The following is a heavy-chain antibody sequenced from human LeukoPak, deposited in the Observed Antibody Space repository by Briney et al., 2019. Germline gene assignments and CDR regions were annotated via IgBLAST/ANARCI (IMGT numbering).Heavy chain of an antibody. J-gene: IGHJ3*02. CDR3: VRMTTMTTSGAFDI. CDR1: GYTFTSYY. V-gene: IGHV1-18*04. Sequence: ASVKVSCKASGYTFTSYYMHWVRQAPGQGLEWVGWISTYNGVTFWAQKFQGRITMTADTSTSTAHMDLRSLRSDDTAVYYCVRMTTMTTSGAFDIWGQGTLVTVPS. D-gene: IGHD4-11*01. CDR2: ISTYNGVT.